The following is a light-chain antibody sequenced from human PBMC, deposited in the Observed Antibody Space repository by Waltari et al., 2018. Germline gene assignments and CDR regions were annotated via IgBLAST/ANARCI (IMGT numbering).Light chain of an antibody. CDR2: AAS. V-gene: IGKV1-39*01. Sequence: DIQMNQSPSSLSASVGDRVTITCRASQSISSYLNWYQQKPGKAPKLLIYAASSLQSGVPSRFRGSGSGTDFTLTISSLQPEDFATYYCQQSYRTPLTCGQGTNVEIK. CDR3: QQSYRTPLT. J-gene: IGKJ1*01. CDR1: QSISSY.